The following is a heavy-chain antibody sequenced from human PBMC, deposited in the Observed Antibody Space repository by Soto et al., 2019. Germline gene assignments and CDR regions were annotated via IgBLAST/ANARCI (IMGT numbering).Heavy chain of an antibody. CDR1: GDSVSGYY. Sequence: SETLSLTCSVSGDSVSGYYWYWIRQPAGKGLEWIGRMYTSGITNYSPSLKSRVTMSVDTSKNQFSLKLTSVTAADTAVYYCARDDKGASAAMLYWGQGTLVTVSS. CDR3: ARDDKGASAAMLY. J-gene: IGHJ4*02. D-gene: IGHD2-2*01. CDR2: MYTSGIT. V-gene: IGHV4-4*07.